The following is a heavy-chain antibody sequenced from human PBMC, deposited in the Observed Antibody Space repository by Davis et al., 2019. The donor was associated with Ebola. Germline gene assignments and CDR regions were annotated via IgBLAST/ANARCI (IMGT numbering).Heavy chain of an antibody. D-gene: IGHD3-3*01. Sequence: GGSLRLSCAASGFTFSNAWMSWVRQAPGKGLEWVSCISSSSSYIYYADSVKGRFTISRDNAKNSLYLQRNSRRAEDTAVYYCAKDKHVYYDFWSGYGIHDAFDIWGQGTMVTVSS. V-gene: IGHV3-21*04. CDR2: ISSSSSYI. J-gene: IGHJ3*02. CDR3: AKDKHVYYDFWSGYGIHDAFDI. CDR1: GFTFSNAW.